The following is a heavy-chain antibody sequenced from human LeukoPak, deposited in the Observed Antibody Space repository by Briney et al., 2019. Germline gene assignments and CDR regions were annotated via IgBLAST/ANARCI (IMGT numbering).Heavy chain of an antibody. D-gene: IGHD3-22*01. V-gene: IGHV4-59*01. Sequence: SETLSLTCTVSGDLISSYYWSCIRQPSGKGLEGIGYIYYRGSTNYNPSLKSPVTISVDASKNQCSLKLSSVTAADTAVYYCARITMIGNWFDPWGQGTLVTVSS. J-gene: IGHJ5*02. CDR2: IYYRGST. CDR1: GDLISSYY. CDR3: ARITMIGNWFDP.